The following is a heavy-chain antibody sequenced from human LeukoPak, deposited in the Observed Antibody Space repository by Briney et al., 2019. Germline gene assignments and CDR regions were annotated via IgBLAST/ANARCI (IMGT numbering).Heavy chain of an antibody. CDR1: GFTVSSDY. CDR3: AKGTNYDYVWGSYRAYFDD. CDR2: IYSCGST. V-gene: IGHV3-53*01. J-gene: IGHJ4*02. Sequence: GGSLRLSCAASGFTVSSDYMSWVRQAPGKGLEWVSIIYSCGSTYYADSVRGRFTISRDNSKNTLYMQMNSLRAEDTAVYYCAKGTNYDYVWGSYRAYFDDWGQGTLVTVSS. D-gene: IGHD3-16*02.